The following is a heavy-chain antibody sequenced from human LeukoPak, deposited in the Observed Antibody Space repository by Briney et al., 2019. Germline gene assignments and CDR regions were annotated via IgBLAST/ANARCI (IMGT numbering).Heavy chain of an antibody. Sequence: PGGSLRLSCAASGFTFNNYWMNWVRQAPGKGLEWVANIKQDGSEKYYVDSVKGRFTISRDNAKNSLYLQMNGLRADDTAVYYCARTQLNGSRAPWGQGTLVTVSS. D-gene: IGHD3-10*01. CDR1: GFTFNNYW. CDR3: ARTQLNGSRAP. V-gene: IGHV3-7*01. CDR2: IKQDGSEK. J-gene: IGHJ5*02.